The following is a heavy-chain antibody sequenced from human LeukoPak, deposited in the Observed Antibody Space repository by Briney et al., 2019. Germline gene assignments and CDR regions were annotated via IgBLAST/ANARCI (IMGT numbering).Heavy chain of an antibody. CDR1: GGSISNSY. V-gene: IGHV4-59*01. J-gene: IGHJ3*01. D-gene: IGHD6-19*01. CDR3: ARNQWLAHDVFNF. Sequence: PSETLSLTCTVSGGSISNSYWSWIRKPPGKGLEWIGYVHYSGSTDYNPSLKSRVTISVDTSQSQFSLRLTSVTAADTAVYYCARNQWLAHDVFNFWGQGTLVTVSS. CDR2: VHYSGST.